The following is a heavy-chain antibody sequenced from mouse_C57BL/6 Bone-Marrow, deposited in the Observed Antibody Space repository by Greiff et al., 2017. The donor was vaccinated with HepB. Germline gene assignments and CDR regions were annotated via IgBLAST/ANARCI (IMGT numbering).Heavy chain of an antibody. CDR2: ILPGSGST. V-gene: IGHV1-9*01. CDR1: GYTFTGYW. J-gene: IGHJ2*01. D-gene: IGHD1-1*01. CDR3: ARLVYYYGSSHYYFDY. Sequence: VKLVESGAELMKPGASVKLSCKATGYTFTGYWIEWVKQRPGHGLEWIGEILPGSGSTNYNEKFKGKATFTADTSSNTAYMQLSSLTTEDSAIYYCARLVYYYGSSHYYFDYWGQGTTLTVSS.